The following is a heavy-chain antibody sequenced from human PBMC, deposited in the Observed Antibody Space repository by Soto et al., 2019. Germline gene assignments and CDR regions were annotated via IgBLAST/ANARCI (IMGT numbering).Heavy chain of an antibody. J-gene: IGHJ3*02. CDR3: ARARLRAVYAFDI. CDR2: IYYSGST. Sequence: SETLSLTCTVSGGSVISGAYYWTWIRQRPGKGLEWIGYIYYSGSTYYSPSLKSRLSISLDTSKNQFSLRLSSVTAADTAMYYCARARLRAVYAFDIWGQGTMVTVSS. D-gene: IGHD5-12*01. CDR1: GGSVISGAYY. V-gene: IGHV4-31*03.